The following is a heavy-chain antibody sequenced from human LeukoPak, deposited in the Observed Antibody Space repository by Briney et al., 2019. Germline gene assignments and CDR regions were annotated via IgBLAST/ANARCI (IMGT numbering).Heavy chain of an antibody. CDR1: GYTFTGYY. D-gene: IGHD6-19*01. V-gene: IGHV1-2*02. CDR3: ARVWSVAGTGDY. Sequence: GASVTVSCKASGYTFTGYYMHWVRQAPGQGLEWMGWINPNSGGTNYAQKFQGRVTMTRDTSISTAYMELSRLRSDDTAVYYCARVWSVAGTGDYWGQGTLVTVSS. CDR2: INPNSGGT. J-gene: IGHJ4*02.